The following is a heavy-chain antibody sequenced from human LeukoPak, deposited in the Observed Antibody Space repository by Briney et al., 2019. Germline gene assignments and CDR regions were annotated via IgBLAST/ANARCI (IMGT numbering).Heavy chain of an antibody. Sequence: GGSLRLSCAASGFTFSSYTMNWVRQAPGKELEWVSSISSSSTYIYYADSVKGRFTISRDNAKNSLYLQMNSLRAEDTAVYYCATNGAVAVDFDYWGQRTLVTVSS. CDR2: ISSSSTYI. V-gene: IGHV3-21*01. CDR3: ATNGAVAVDFDY. D-gene: IGHD6-19*01. J-gene: IGHJ4*02. CDR1: GFTFSSYT.